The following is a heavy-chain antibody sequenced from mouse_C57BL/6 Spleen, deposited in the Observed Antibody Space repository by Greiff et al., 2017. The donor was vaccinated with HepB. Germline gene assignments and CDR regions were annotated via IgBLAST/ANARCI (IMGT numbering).Heavy chain of an antibody. CDR1: GFTFSSYA. V-gene: IGHV5-4*01. J-gene: IGHJ2*01. D-gene: IGHD2-2*01. CDR3: ARDGYEDFDY. CDR2: ISDGGSYT. Sequence: DVMLVESGGGLVKPGGSLKLSCAASGFTFSSYAMSWVRQTPEKRLEWVATISDGGSYTYYPDNVKGRFTISRDNAKNNLYLQMSHLKSEDTAMYYCARDGYEDFDYWGQGTTLTVSS.